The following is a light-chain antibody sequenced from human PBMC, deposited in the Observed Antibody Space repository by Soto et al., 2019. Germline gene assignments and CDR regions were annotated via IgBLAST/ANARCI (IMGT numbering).Light chain of an antibody. V-gene: IGKV3-15*01. CDR2: GAS. Sequence: EIVMTQSPATLSVSPGERATLSCRAGQSVSSSYLAWYQQKPGQAPRLLIYGASNRATGIPARFSGTGSGTEFTLTISSLQSEDFAVYYCQQYNNWPLTFGQGTKVDIK. CDR1: QSVSSSY. CDR3: QQYNNWPLT. J-gene: IGKJ1*01.